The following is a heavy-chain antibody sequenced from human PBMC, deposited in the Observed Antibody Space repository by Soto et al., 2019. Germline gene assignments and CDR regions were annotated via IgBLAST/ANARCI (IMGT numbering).Heavy chain of an antibody. J-gene: IGHJ6*02. V-gene: IGHV4-31*03. CDR1: CGSISSGGYY. D-gene: IGHD2-8*01. CDR2: IYYSGST. CDR3: ARVGYCTNGVCFDYYYYGMDV. Sequence: PSETLSLTCTVSCGSISSGGYYWSWIRQHPGKGLEWIGYIYYSGSTYYNPSLKSRVTISVDTSKNQFSLKLSSVTAADTAVYYCARVGYCTNGVCFDYYYYGMDVWGQGTTVTVSS.